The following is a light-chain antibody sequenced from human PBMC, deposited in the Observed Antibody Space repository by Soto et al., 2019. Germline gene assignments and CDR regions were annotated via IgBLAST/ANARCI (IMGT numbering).Light chain of an antibody. CDR2: EVS. V-gene: IGLV2-14*01. CDR3: SSFTNTITRYA. Sequence: LTQPASVSGSPGQSITISCTGTSSDVGGYNYVSWFQHHPGKAPKLIIYEVSYRPSGVSNRFSGSKSGDTASLTISGLQAEDEADYYCSSFTNTITRYAFGTGTKV. CDR1: SSDVGGYNY. J-gene: IGLJ1*01.